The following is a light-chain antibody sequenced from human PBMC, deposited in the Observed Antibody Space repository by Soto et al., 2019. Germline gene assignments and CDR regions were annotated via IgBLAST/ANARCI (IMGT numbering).Light chain of an antibody. Sequence: DIQMTQSPSSLSASVVDRFTITFLASQSISTYLNWYQQTPGKAPKLLIYAASSLQSGVPSRFSGSGSGTDFTLTISSLHPEDSATYYCQQSYSTPPTFGQGTKVDIK. CDR3: QQSYSTPPT. CDR2: AAS. V-gene: IGKV1-39*01. CDR1: QSISTY. J-gene: IGKJ1*01.